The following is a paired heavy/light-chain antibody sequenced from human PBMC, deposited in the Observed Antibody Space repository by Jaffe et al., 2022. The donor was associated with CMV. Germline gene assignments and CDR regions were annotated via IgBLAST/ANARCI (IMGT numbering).Heavy chain of an antibody. Sequence: QVQLQESGPGLVKPSETLSLTCTVSGGSFTNYYWTWIRQPPGQGLEWIGYIYHSGYTNYKSSLKSRVAISLDTSKNHFSLKLNSVTAADTAVYFCARADSLMGYYFYMDVWGKGTAVTVSS. CDR2: IYHSGYT. CDR1: GGSFTNYY. CDR3: ARADSLMGYYFYMDV. J-gene: IGHJ6*03. V-gene: IGHV4-59*13. D-gene: IGHD2-8*01.
Light chain of an antibody. J-gene: IGLJ2*01. CDR3: SAWDDRLNGPV. CDR2: NDN. Sequence: QSVLTQPPSASGTPGQRVTISCSGSSSNLGTNTVNWYQQLPGTAPKLLIYNDNKRPSGVPDRFSGSESGTSASLAISGLQSEDEADYYCSAWDDRLNGPVFGGGTKLTVL. V-gene: IGLV1-44*01. CDR1: SSNLGTNT.